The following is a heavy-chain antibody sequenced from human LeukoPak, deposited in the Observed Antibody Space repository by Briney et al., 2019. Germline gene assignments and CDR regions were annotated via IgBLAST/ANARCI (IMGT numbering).Heavy chain of an antibody. V-gene: IGHV4-59*01. CDR2: IHYSGST. J-gene: IGHJ3*01. CDR3: ARGGISGGYSGYESTVAFDV. D-gene: IGHD5-12*01. Sequence: PSETLSLTCTVSGGSISRFYWSWIRQPPGKGLQWIGYIHYSGSTNYNPSFKSRVTISVDTSKNQFSLKLNSVTAADTALYYCARGGISGGYSGYESTVAFDVWGQGTMVSVSS. CDR1: GGSISRFY.